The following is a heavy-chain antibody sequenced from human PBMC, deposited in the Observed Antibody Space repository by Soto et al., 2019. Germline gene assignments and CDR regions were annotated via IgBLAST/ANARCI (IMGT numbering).Heavy chain of an antibody. Sequence: GGSLRLSCAASGFPFSSYAMHWVRQAPGKGLEWVAVISYDGSNKYYADSVKGRFTISRDNSKNTLYLQMNSLGAEDTAVYCCARGSTQVVPAAIWRSSSSWSPDAFDIWGQGTMVTVSS. V-gene: IGHV3-30-3*01. CDR2: ISYDGSNK. J-gene: IGHJ3*02. CDR1: GFPFSSYA. CDR3: ARGSTQVVPAAIWRSSSSWSPDAFDI. D-gene: IGHD2-2*01.